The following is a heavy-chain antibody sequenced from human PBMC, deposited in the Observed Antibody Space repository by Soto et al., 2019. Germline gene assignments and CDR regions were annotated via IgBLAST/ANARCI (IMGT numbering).Heavy chain of an antibody. CDR3: TTRGWHDY. CDR1: GFPFSDAW. V-gene: IGHV3-15*07. D-gene: IGHD6-19*01. Sequence: EVQLVESGGALVKPGGSLRLSCAASGFPFSDAWMNWVRQAPGKGLEWVGRSKSKTDGGTIDYAAPVKGRFTISRDDSKNTLYLQMNSLKTEDTAVYYCTTRGWHDYWGQGTLGNVSA. CDR2: SKSKTDGGTI. J-gene: IGHJ4*02.